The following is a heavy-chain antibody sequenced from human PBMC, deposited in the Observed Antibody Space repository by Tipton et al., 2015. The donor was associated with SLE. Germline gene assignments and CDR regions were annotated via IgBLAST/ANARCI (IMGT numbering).Heavy chain of an antibody. J-gene: IGHJ3*02. V-gene: IGHV4-34*01. CDR1: GGSFSGYY. CDR2: INHSGST. CDR3: ARGGVPIAFDI. Sequence: TLSLTCAAYGGSFSGYYWSWIRQPPGKGLEWIGEINHSGSTNYNPSLKSRVTISVDTSKNQFSLKLSSVTAADTAVYYCARGGVPIAFDIWGQGTMVTVPS.